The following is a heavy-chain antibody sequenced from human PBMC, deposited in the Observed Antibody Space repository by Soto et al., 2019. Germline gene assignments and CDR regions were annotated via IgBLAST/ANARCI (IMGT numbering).Heavy chain of an antibody. CDR2: IDPSDSYT. J-gene: IGHJ6*02. Sequence: GESLKISCKGSGYSFTSYWISWVRQMPGKGLEWMGRIDPSDSYTNYSPSFQGHVTISADKSISTAYLQWSSLKASDTAMYYRARHGYSGYDYYYYYGMDVWGQGTTVTVSS. CDR3: ARHGYSGYDYYYYYGMDV. D-gene: IGHD5-12*01. CDR1: GYSFTSYW. V-gene: IGHV5-10-1*01.